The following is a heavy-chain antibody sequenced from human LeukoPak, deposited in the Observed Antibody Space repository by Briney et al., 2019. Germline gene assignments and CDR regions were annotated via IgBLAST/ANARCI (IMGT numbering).Heavy chain of an antibody. CDR2: IYSGTT. CDR1: GFSVSDNS. D-gene: IGHD6-13*01. CDR3: ARELTSSSCFDP. Sequence: GGSLRLSCTVPGFSVSDNSMSWVRQAPGKGLEWVSFIYSGTTHYSDSVKGRFTISRDISKNTLYLQMNSLRAEDTAVYYCARELTSSSCFDPWGQGTLVTVSS. J-gene: IGHJ5*02. V-gene: IGHV3-53*01.